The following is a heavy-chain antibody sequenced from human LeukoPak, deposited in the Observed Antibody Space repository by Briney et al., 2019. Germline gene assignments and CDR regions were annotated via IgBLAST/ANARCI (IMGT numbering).Heavy chain of an antibody. J-gene: IGHJ4*02. CDR3: VRGRYEFRTFDY. CDR1: GFSFGTFG. CDR2: ISSSSSYI. V-gene: IGHV3-21*01. Sequence: GGSLRLSCAASGFSFGTFGMHWVRPAPRKGLEWVSSISSSSSYIYYADSVKGRFTISRDNAKNSLYQQMNSLRAEDTAVYYCVRGRYEFRTFDYWGQGTLVTVSS. D-gene: IGHD1-14*01.